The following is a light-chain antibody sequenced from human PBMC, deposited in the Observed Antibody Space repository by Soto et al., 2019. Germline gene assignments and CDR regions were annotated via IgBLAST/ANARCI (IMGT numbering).Light chain of an antibody. V-gene: IGKV3-15*01. Sequence: EIVMTQSPATLSVSPGERATLSCRASQSVSSNLAWYQQKPGQAPRLLIYGASTRATGIPARFSGSGSGTEFTLTISSLQSEDFAEYHCQQYNNWPITFGQGTRLEI. CDR3: QQYNNWPIT. CDR1: QSVSSN. CDR2: GAS. J-gene: IGKJ5*01.